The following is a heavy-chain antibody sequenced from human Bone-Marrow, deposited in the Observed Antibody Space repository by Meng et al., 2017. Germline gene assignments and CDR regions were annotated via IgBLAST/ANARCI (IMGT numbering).Heavy chain of an antibody. V-gene: IGHV4-38-2*02. CDR1: GYSISSGYY. CDR2: IYHSGST. CDR3: ARGNPFFDY. Sequence: GSPRLSCTVSGYSISSGYYWGWIRQPPGKGLEWIGNIYHSGSTYYNPSLQSRVTISFDMSKNQFSLKLTSVTAADTAVYYCARGNPFFDYWGHGTLVTVSS. J-gene: IGHJ4*01.